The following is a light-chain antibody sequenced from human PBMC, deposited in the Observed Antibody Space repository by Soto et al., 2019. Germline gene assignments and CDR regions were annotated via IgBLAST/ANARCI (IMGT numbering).Light chain of an antibody. J-gene: IGKJ3*01. CDR2: WAS. Sequence: DIVMTQSPDSLAVSLGERATINCKSSQSVLSSSNNKNYLAWYQQKPGQPPKLLIYWASTRESGVPDRFSGSGSGTDFTLTISSLKAEDVAVYYGQQYYSTPFTFGPGTKVDIK. CDR1: QSVLSSSNNKNY. CDR3: QQYYSTPFT. V-gene: IGKV4-1*01.